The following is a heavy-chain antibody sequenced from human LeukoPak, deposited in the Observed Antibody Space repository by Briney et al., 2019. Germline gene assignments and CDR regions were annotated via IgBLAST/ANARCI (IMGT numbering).Heavy chain of an antibody. CDR1: GYTFTGYY. CDR2: INPNSGGT. J-gene: IGHJ4*02. V-gene: IGHV1-2*02. Sequence: ASVKVSCKASGYTFTGYYMHWVRQAPGQGLEWMGWINPNSGGTNYAQKFQGSVTMTRDTSISTAYMELSRLRSDDTGVNYCAREGDNWNVDYWGQGTLVTVSS. CDR3: AREGDNWNVDY. D-gene: IGHD1-1*01.